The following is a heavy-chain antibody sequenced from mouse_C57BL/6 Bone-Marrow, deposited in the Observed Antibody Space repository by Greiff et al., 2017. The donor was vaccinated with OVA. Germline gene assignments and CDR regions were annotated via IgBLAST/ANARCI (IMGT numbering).Heavy chain of an antibody. V-gene: IGHV5-4*01. CDR2: ISDGGSYT. D-gene: IGHD1-1*01. J-gene: IGHJ4*01. Sequence: EVKVVESGGGLVKPGGSLKLSCAASGFTFSSYAMSWVRQTPEKRLEWVATISDGGSYTYYPDNVKGRFTISRDNAKNNLYLQMSHLKSEDTAMYYCARDYYGSGDYWGQGTSVTVSS. CDR3: ARDYYGSGDY. CDR1: GFTFSSYA.